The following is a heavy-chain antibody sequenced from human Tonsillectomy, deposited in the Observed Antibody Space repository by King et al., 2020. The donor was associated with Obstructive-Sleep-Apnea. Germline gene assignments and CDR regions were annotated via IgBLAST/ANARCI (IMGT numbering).Heavy chain of an antibody. V-gene: IGHV3-15*01. Sequence: VQLVESGGDLVKPGESLRLSCAASGFTFNDAWMSWVRQAPGKGLEWVGRIKSKTDGGTTDYAAPVKGIFTISRDDSQNALYLQMSSLKTEDTAVYFCAAGKVAAYFDYWGQGTLVTVSS. D-gene: IGHD6-19*01. CDR2: IKSKTDGGTT. CDR3: AAGKVAAYFDY. CDR1: GFTFNDAW. J-gene: IGHJ4*02.